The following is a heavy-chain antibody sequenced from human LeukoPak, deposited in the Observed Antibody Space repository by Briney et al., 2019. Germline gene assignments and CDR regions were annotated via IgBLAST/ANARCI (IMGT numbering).Heavy chain of an antibody. CDR2: INHSGST. CDR3: ARRRSSSSDYYYMDV. D-gene: IGHD6-6*01. J-gene: IGHJ6*03. V-gene: IGHV4-34*01. CDR1: GGSFSGYY. Sequence: SETLSLTCAVYGGSFSGYYWSWIRQPPGKGLEWIGEINHSGSTNYNPSLKSRVTISVDTSKNQFSLKLSSVTAADTAVYYCARRRSSSSDYYYMDVWGKGTTVTVSS.